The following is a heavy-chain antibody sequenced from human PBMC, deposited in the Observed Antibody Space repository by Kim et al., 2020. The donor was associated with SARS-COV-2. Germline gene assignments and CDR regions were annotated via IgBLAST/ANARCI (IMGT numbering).Heavy chain of an antibody. CDR2: ISGDGGST. CDR1: GFTFDDFA. CDR3: AKSKTNTAVVPNYLDY. Sequence: GGSLRLSCAASGFTFDDFAMHWVRQAPGKGLEWVSLISGDGGSTYYADSVKGRFTISRDNSKNSLYLQMNSLRTEDTALYYCAKSKTNTAVVPNYLDYWGQGALFTVSS. V-gene: IGHV3-43*02. D-gene: IGHD5-18*01. J-gene: IGHJ4*02.